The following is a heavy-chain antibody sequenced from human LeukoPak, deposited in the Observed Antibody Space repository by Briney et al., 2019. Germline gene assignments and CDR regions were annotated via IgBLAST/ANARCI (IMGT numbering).Heavy chain of an antibody. CDR2: IYYSGST. D-gene: IGHD3-3*01. V-gene: IGHV4-59*01. CDR3: ARGSTIFSGE. CDR1: GGSISTYY. Sequence: SETLSLTCTVSGGSISTYYWTWIRQPPGKGLEWIGYIYYSGSTNYNPSLKSRVTISVDTSKNQFSLKLSSVIAADTAVYYCARGSTIFSGEWGQGTLVTVSS. J-gene: IGHJ4*02.